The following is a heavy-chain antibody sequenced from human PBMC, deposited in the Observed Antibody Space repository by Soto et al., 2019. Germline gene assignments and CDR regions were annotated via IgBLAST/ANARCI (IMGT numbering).Heavy chain of an antibody. CDR2: IQPDGTEK. J-gene: IGHJ5*02. Sequence: EVQLVESGGTLVQPGGSLRLSCVVSGFTFRNYWMNWARQAPGKGPDWVASIQPDGTEKFYVDSVKGRFTISIDNAKNSLYLQMNSLSVEDTAVYYCSTYKGPYCSGTNCLGFDPWGQGTLVTVSS. V-gene: IGHV3-7*01. CDR3: STYKGPYCSGTNCLGFDP. D-gene: IGHD2-2*01. CDR1: GFTFRNYW.